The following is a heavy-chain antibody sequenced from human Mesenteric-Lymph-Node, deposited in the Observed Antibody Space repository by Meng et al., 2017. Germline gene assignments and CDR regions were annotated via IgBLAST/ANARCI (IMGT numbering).Heavy chain of an antibody. CDR3: ARVAVEISSFDY. Sequence: QLPQPGPGLVKPPQTPSLSCAVSWDSVASNSAAWDWIRQSPSRGLEWLGRTYYRSKWYNDYAVSVKSRITINPDTSKNQFSLQLNSVTPEDTAVYYCARVAVEISSFDYWGQGTLVTVTS. CDR2: TYYRSKWYN. D-gene: IGHD3-3*02. J-gene: IGHJ4*02. V-gene: IGHV6-1*01. CDR1: WDSVASNSAA.